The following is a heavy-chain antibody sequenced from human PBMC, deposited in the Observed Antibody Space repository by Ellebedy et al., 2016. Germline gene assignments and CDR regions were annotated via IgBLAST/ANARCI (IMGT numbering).Heavy chain of an antibody. D-gene: IGHD4-17*01. CDR2: ISYDGSNK. CDR1: GFTFSSYA. V-gene: IGHV3-30*04. J-gene: IGHJ5*02. Sequence: GESLKISCAASGFTFSSYAMHWVRQAPGKGLEWVAVISYDGSNKYYADSVKGRFTISRDNAKNSLYLQMNSLRVEDTAVYYCARVGDYIRFRFDPWGQGTLVTVSS. CDR3: ARVGDYIRFRFDP.